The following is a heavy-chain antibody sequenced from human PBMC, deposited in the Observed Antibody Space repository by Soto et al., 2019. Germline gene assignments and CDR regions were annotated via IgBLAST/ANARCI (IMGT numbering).Heavy chain of an antibody. CDR2: IKSKTDGGTT. CDR3: TTAGAAGTDWFDP. D-gene: IGHD6-13*01. J-gene: IGHJ5*02. CDR1: GFTFSNAW. Sequence: PRGVPRLSCAASGFTFSNAWMSWVRQAPGKGLEWVGRIKSKTDGGTTDYAAPVKGRFTISRDDSKNTLYLQMNSLKTEDTAVYYCTTAGAAGTDWFDPWGQGTLVTVSS. V-gene: IGHV3-15*01.